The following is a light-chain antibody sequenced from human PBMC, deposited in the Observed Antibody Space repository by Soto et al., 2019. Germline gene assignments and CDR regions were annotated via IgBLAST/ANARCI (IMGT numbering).Light chain of an antibody. V-gene: IGLV2-14*01. J-gene: IGLJ1*01. CDR1: SSDIGGYNY. CDR2: EVS. CDR3: SSYAGTNNSV. Sequence: QSALTQPASVSGSPGQSITISCTGTSSDIGGYNYVSWYQQHPGKAPKLMIYEVSNRPSGVSSRFSGSKSGNTASLTISGLQAEDEADYYCSSYAGTNNSVFGSGTKLTVL.